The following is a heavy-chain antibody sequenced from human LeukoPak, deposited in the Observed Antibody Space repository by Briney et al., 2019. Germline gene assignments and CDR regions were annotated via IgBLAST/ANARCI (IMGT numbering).Heavy chain of an antibody. V-gene: IGHV4-39*07. D-gene: IGHD5-12*01. Sequence: KTSETLSLTCTVSGDFISSSNYYWGWIRQPPGKGLEWIGSIYYSGSTNYNPSLKSRVTISVDTSKNQFSLKLSSVAAADTAVYYCARIFKGYSTDYWGQGTLVTVSS. CDR3: ARIFKGYSTDY. CDR1: GDFISSSNYY. J-gene: IGHJ4*02. CDR2: IYYSGST.